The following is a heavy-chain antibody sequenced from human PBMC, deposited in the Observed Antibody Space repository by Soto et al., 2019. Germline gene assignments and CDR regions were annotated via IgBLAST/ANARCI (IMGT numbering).Heavy chain of an antibody. D-gene: IGHD2-2*01. CDR3: ARDRRWGCSSTSCYPIDY. Sequence: ASVKVSCKASGYSFTSYGINWVRQAPGQGLEWMGWISPYNGYTNYAQNLQGRVSMTTDTSTSTAYMEVRSLRSDDTAVYYCARDRRWGCSSTSCYPIDYWGQGTLVTVSS. CDR1: GYSFTSYG. CDR2: ISPYNGYT. J-gene: IGHJ4*02. V-gene: IGHV1-18*01.